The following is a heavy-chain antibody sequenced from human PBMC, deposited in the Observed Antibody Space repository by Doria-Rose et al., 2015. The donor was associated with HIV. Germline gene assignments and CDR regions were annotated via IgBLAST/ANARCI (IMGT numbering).Heavy chain of an antibody. Sequence: VQLVQSGGGLVQPGRSLRLSCVGSGLSFESYAMHWVRLAPGKGLEWVAGISWDSGAKGNADSVEGRFIISRDNAKKSVYLEMRSLRPEDTAFYYCAKAPIIGPKYYFYMDVWGKGTSVTVSS. CDR3: AKAPIIGPKYYFYMDV. D-gene: IGHD3-3*01. CDR2: ISWDSGAK. V-gene: IGHV3-9*01. CDR1: GLSFESYA. J-gene: IGHJ6*03.